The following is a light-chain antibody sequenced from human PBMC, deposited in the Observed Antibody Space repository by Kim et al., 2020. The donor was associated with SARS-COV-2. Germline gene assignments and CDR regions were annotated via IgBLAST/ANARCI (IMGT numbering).Light chain of an antibody. CDR2: SAS. V-gene: IGKV1-9*01. J-gene: IGKJ1*01. CDR1: QDISHY. Sequence: ASVGDRGTIRCRASQDISHYLVWYQQKPGKAPKFLIYSASTLQTGVPSRFSGSGAGTEFTLTISSLQPEDFATYYCQQLNTYPRTFGQGTKVEIK. CDR3: QQLNTYPRT.